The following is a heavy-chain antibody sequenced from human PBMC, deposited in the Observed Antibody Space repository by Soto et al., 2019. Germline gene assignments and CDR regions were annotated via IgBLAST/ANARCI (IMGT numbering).Heavy chain of an antibody. CDR3: SRLKQYYYRMYF. V-gene: IGHV5-51*01. CDR1: GYSFTSYW. Sequence: LGESLKISCKGSGYSFTSYWIGWVRQMPGKGLEWMGIIYPGDSDTRYSPSFQGQVTISADKSISTAYLQWSSLKASDTAMYYFSRLKQYYYRMYFCGQGTSVTVSS. CDR2: IYPGDSDT. J-gene: IGHJ6*02.